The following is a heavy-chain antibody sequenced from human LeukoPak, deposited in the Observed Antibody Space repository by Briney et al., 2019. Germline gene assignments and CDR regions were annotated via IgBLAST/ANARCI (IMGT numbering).Heavy chain of an antibody. D-gene: IGHD3-10*01. CDR3: VRVVRGVISGMDV. Sequence: GGSLRLSCAASGFSFSTHWMSWFRQAPGKGLEGVALIKQDGSVIHYVDSVKGRFTISRDNAKNSLSLQMNSLRADDTAVYYCVRVVRGVISGMDVWGQGTTVTVSS. V-gene: IGHV3-7*01. J-gene: IGHJ6*02. CDR2: IKQDGSVI. CDR1: GFSFSTHW.